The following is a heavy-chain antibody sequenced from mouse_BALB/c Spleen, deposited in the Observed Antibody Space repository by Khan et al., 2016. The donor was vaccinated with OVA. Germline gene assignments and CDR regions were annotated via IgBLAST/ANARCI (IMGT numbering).Heavy chain of an antibody. J-gene: IGHJ3*01. Sequence: EVELVESGPSLVKPSQTLSLTCSVTGDSITRGYWNWIRKFPGNKLDYMGYISYSGNTYCNPSLKSRISITRDTSKNQYYLQLNSVTTEDTATYYWACELRGFAYWGQGTLVTVSA. D-gene: IGHD1-1*01. CDR2: ISYSGNT. CDR3: ACELRGFAY. CDR1: GDSITRGY. V-gene: IGHV3-8*02.